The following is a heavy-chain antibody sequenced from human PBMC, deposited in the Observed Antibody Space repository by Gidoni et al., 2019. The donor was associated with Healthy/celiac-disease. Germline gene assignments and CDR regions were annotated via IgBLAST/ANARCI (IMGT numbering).Heavy chain of an antibody. V-gene: IGHV3-48*03. J-gene: IGHJ6*02. CDR3: ARGTGAEIDYAWNYYYYYGMDV. CDR1: GFTFSSYE. Sequence: EVQLVESGGGLVQPGGSLRLSCAASGFTFSSYEMNWVRQAPGKGLEWVSYISSSGSTIYYADSVKGRFTISRDNAKNSLYLQMNSLRAEDTAVYYCARGTGAEIDYAWNYYYYYGMDVWGQGTTVTVSS. CDR2: ISSSGSTI. D-gene: IGHD4-17*01.